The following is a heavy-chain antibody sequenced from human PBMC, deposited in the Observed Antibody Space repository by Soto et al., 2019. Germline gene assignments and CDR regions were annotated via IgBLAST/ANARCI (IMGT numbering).Heavy chain of an antibody. CDR3: ARTAPMDAGDKYYYDC. CDR2: IIPFFGTA. V-gene: IGHV1-69*13. Sequence: GASVKVSCKTSGGTFSTFGISWVRQAPGQGLEWMGGIIPFFGTAEYSQKFEDRITITADESTNTVYMDLRSLTSEDTAIYYCARTAPMDAGDKYYYDCWGQGALVTVSS. D-gene: IGHD3-16*01. CDR1: GGTFSTFG. J-gene: IGHJ4*02.